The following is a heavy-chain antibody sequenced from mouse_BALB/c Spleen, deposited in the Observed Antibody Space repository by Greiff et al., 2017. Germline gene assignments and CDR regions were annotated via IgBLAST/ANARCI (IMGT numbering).Heavy chain of an antibody. CDR3: ARRGDGPYYYAMDY. Sequence: VQLKESGPGLVKPSQSLSLTCTVTGYSITSDYAWNWIRQFPGNKLEWMGYISYSGSTSYNPSLKSRISITRDTPKNQFFLQLNSVTTEDTATYYCARRGDGPYYYAMDYWGQGTSVTVSS. CDR2: ISYSGST. CDR1: GYSITSDYA. J-gene: IGHJ4*01. V-gene: IGHV3-2*02. D-gene: IGHD2-3*01.